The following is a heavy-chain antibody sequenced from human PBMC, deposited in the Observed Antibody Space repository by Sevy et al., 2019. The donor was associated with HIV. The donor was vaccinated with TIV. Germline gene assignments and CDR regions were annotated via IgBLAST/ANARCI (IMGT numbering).Heavy chain of an antibody. Sequence: GGSLRLSCAASGFTFSSYAMSWVRQAPGKGLEWVSAISGSGGSTYYADSVKGRFTISRDNSKNTLNLQMNSLRAEDTAVYYCAPTYYYGSGSYYNFDYWGQGTLVTDSS. D-gene: IGHD3-10*01. CDR3: APTYYYGSGSYYNFDY. CDR2: ISGSGGST. CDR1: GFTFSSYA. J-gene: IGHJ4*02. V-gene: IGHV3-23*01.